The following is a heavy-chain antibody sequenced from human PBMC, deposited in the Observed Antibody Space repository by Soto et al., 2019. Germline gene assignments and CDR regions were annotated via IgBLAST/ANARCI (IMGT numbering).Heavy chain of an antibody. V-gene: IGHV1-18*01. CDR3: ARTAKARWFDP. Sequence: ASVKVSCKASGYTFTSYGISWVRQAPGQGLEWMGWISAYNGNTNYAQKLQGRVTISVDTAKNQFSLKLTSVTAADTAVYYCARTAKARWFDPWGQGTLVTVSS. J-gene: IGHJ5*02. CDR1: GYTFTSYG. D-gene: IGHD6-6*01. CDR2: ISAYNGNT.